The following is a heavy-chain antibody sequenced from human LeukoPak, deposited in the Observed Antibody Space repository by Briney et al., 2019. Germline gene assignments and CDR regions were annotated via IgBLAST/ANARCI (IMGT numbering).Heavy chain of an antibody. CDR1: GFTFSSYA. CDR2: ISYDGSNK. V-gene: IGHV3-30*04. J-gene: IGHJ4*02. D-gene: IGHD3-9*01. CDR3: ARAKFDILTGIFDY. Sequence: GGSLRLSCAASGFTFSSYAMHWVRQAPGKGLEGGAVISYDGSNKYYADSVKARLTISRDKSKNTLYLQMNSLSPEDTAVYYCARAKFDILTGIFDYWGQGSLVTVSS.